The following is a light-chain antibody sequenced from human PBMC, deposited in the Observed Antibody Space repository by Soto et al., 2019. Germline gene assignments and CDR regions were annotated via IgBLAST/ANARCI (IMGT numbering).Light chain of an antibody. Sequence: QSALTQPASVSGSPGQSITISCTGTSSDVGGYNYVSWYQQHPGKAPKLMIYEVSNRPSGVSSRFSGSKSGNTASLTIPGLQAEDEADYYCSSYTSSSTLYVFGTGTKVTVL. V-gene: IGLV2-14*01. J-gene: IGLJ1*01. CDR2: EVS. CDR1: SSDVGGYNY. CDR3: SSYTSSSTLYV.